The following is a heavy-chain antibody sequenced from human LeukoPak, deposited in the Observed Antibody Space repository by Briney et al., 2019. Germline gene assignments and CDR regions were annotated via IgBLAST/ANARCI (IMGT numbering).Heavy chain of an antibody. CDR1: GFTFSDYY. J-gene: IGHJ4*02. Sequence: GGSLRLSCAASGFTFSDYYMSWIRQAPGKGLEWVAYITSTGDDIYYADSVKGRFTISRDNAKNAPFLRMNSLRVEDTATYYCASDIVATSGDFWGQGTLVSVSS. D-gene: IGHD5-12*01. CDR3: ASDIVATSGDF. V-gene: IGHV3-11*01. CDR2: ITSTGDDI.